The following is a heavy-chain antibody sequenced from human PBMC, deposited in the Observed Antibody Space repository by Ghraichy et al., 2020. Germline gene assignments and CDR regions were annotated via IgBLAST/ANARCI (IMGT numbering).Heavy chain of an antibody. J-gene: IGHJ4*02. Sequence: SVKVSCKASGGTFSSYAISWVRQAPGQGLEWMGGIIPILGIANYAQKFQGRVTITADKSTSTAYMELSSLRSEDTAVYYCARTQEPPRLVATIAYHYFDYWGQGTLVTVSS. V-gene: IGHV1-69*10. D-gene: IGHD5-12*01. CDR3: ARTQEPPRLVATIAYHYFDY. CDR1: GGTFSSYA. CDR2: IIPILGIA.